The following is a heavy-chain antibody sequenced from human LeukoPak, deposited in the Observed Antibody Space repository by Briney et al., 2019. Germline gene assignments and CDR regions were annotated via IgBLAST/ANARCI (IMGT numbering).Heavy chain of an antibody. Sequence: SETLSLTCAVYGGSFSGYYWSWIRQPPGKGLEWIGEINHSGSTNYNPSLKSRVTISVDTSKNQFSLKLSSVTAADTDVYYCARGFMKKDNPILLWFGEEQNWFDPWGQGTLVTVSS. V-gene: IGHV4-34*01. J-gene: IGHJ5*02. CDR3: ARGFMKKDNPILLWFGEEQNWFDP. D-gene: IGHD3-10*01. CDR1: GGSFSGYY. CDR2: INHSGST.